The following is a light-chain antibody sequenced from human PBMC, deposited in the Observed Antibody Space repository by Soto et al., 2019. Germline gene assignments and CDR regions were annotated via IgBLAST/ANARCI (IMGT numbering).Light chain of an antibody. J-gene: IGLJ3*02. V-gene: IGLV1-40*01. CDR3: QSYDSSLGGFGV. CDR1: SSNIGAGYD. CDR2: GNS. Sequence: QSVLTQPPSVSGAPGQRVTISCTGSSSNIGAGYDVHWYQQLPGTAPKLLIYGNSNRPSRIPDRFSGSNSGTSASLAITGLPADDEAHYHCQSYDSSLGGFGVVVRGTK.